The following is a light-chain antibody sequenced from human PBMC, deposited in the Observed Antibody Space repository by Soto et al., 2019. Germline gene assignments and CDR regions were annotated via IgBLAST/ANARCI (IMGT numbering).Light chain of an antibody. CDR2: DAS. CDR3: QQSYGTPLT. V-gene: IGKV1-33*01. J-gene: IGKJ4*01. Sequence: DIQMTQSPSSLSASVGDRVTITCQASQDISNYLNWYQQKPGKAPKHLIYDASNLETGVPSRFSGSGSGTDFTFTISSLQPEYIATYYCQQSYGTPLTFGGWTKVDIK. CDR1: QDISNY.